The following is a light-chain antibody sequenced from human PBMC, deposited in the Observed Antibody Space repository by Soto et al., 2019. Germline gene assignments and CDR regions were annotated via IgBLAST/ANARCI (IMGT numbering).Light chain of an antibody. CDR3: SSYAGSSNV. CDR2: EVN. J-gene: IGLJ1*01. V-gene: IGLV2-8*01. CDR1: SSDVGGYNY. Sequence: QSALTQPPSASGSPGQSVAIYCTGNSSDVGGYNYVSWYQQHPGEAPKLMIYEVNKRPSGVPDRFSGSKSGNTASLTVSGLQAEDEADYYCSSYAGSSNVFGTGTQLTVL.